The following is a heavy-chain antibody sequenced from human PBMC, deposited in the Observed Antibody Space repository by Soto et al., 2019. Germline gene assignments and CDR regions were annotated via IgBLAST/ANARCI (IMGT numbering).Heavy chain of an antibody. D-gene: IGHD3-3*01. V-gene: IGHV1-18*01. CDR2: ISAYNGNT. CDR1: GYTFTSYG. Sequence: ASVKVSCKASGYTFTSYGISWVRQAPGQGLEWMGWISAYNGNTNYAQKLQGRVTMTTDTSTSTAYMELRSLRSDDTAVYYCARIWFSVIFGGVITPPHWFSPWGQGTLVTVSS. CDR3: ARIWFSVIFGGVITPPHWFSP. J-gene: IGHJ5*02.